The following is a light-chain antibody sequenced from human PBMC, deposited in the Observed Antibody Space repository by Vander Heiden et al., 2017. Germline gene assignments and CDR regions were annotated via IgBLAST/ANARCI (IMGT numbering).Light chain of an antibody. CDR1: QGVNSW. V-gene: IGKV1-12*01. Sequence: DIQMTQSPSSVSASVGDSVTITCRASQGVNSWLAWYQQKPGKAPKLLIYATSNLQSGVPSRFSGSSSGTDFTLTISSLQPEDFATYFCQQGNSFPITFGQGTRLDIK. J-gene: IGKJ5*01. CDR3: QQGNSFPIT. CDR2: ATS.